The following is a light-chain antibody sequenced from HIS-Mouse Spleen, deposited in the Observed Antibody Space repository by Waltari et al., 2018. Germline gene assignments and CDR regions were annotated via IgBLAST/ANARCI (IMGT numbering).Light chain of an antibody. V-gene: IGLV3-1*01. J-gene: IGLJ1*01. Sequence: SYELTQPPSVSVSPGQTASITCSGDKLGDKYACWYQQKPGQSHVLVIYQDSKRPSGIPERFSGCNSGNTATLTISGTQAMDEADYYCQAWDSSTACYVFGTGTKVTVL. CDR3: QAWDSSTACYV. CDR2: QDS. CDR1: KLGDKY.